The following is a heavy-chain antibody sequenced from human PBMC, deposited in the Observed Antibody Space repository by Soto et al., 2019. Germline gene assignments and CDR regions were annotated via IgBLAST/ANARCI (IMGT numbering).Heavy chain of an antibody. Sequence: PLKLSCKASGYSFTSYLSNWGRIATGQGLEWMGWMNPNSGNTGYAQKFQGRVIMTRDTSISTAYMELSSLTSEDTAVYYCAREGIAVAARYMDVWGKGTTVTVSS. CDR2: MNPNSGNT. CDR3: AREGIAVAARYMDV. D-gene: IGHD6-19*01. J-gene: IGHJ6*03. CDR1: GYSFTSYL. V-gene: IGHV1-8*01.